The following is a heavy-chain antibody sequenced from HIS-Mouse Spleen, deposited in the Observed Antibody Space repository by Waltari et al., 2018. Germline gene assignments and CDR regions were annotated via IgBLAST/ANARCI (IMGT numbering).Heavy chain of an antibody. Sequence: QVQLVQSGAEVKKPGASVKVSCKASGYTFTGYYMHWVRQAPGQGLEWMGWINPNSGGKNYDQKFQGRVTMTRETSNSTAYMELSRLRSDDTAVYYCARGSGYSGYDSDYWGQGTLVTVSS. V-gene: IGHV1-2*02. CDR3: ARGSGYSGYDSDY. J-gene: IGHJ4*02. CDR2: INPNSGGK. CDR1: GYTFTGYY. D-gene: IGHD5-12*01.